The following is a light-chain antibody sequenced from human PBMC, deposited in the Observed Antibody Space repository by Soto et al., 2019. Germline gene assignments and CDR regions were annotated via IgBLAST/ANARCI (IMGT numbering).Light chain of an antibody. V-gene: IGLV2-23*01. J-gene: IGLJ1*01. CDR1: SSDIGSYDF. CDR3: CSYAGSNTYV. CDR2: EGS. Sequence: QSALTQPASVSGSPGQAITISCAGTSSDIGSYDFVSWHQQHPGKAPKLMIYEGSKRPSGVSNRFSGSKSGNTASLTISGLQAEDEADYYCCSYAGSNTYVFGTGTKLTVL.